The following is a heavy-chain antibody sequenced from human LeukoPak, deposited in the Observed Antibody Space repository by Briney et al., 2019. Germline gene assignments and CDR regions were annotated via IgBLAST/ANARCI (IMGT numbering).Heavy chain of an antibody. CDR1: GDSISSGRYY. J-gene: IGHJ4*02. D-gene: IGHD4-23*01. Sequence: PSETLSLTCTVSGDSISSGRYYWSWVRQPPGKGLEWIGEINHSGSTNYNPSLKSRVTISVDTSKNQFSLKLSSVTAADTAVYYCATKDGGNGRGYYFDYWGQGTLVTVSS. CDR3: ATKDGGNGRGYYFDY. CDR2: INHSGST. V-gene: IGHV4-39*07.